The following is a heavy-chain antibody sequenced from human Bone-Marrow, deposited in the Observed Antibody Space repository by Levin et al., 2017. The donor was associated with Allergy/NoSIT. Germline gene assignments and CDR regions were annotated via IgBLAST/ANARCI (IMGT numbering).Heavy chain of an antibody. J-gene: IGHJ3*01. CDR1: GFWFASHW. Sequence: GESLKISCKGSGFWFASHWIGWVRQMPGRGLEWMGIVYPSDSDTRYSPSFQGQVTMSADKSISTVYLHWNTLKASDTATYCCARRYGFSGYDWAFALWGQGTVVTVSS. V-gene: IGHV5-51*01. CDR2: VYPSDSDT. CDR3: ARRYGFSGYDWAFAL. D-gene: IGHD5-12*01.